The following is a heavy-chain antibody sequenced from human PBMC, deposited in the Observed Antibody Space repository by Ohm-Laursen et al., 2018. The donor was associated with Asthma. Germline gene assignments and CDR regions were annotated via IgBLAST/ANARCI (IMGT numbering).Heavy chain of an antibody. V-gene: IGHV3-48*01. CDR2: IRSTSTVI. J-gene: IGHJ4*02. CDR3: ARDVMEWYLPAFDF. Sequence: SLRLSCIASGFTFSSYSLNWVRQAPGKGLEWVSYIRSTSTVINYADSVNGRFTVSRDDSKNTLYLQMNSLRPDDTAVYYCARDVMEWYLPAFDFWGQGTLVTVSS. CDR1: GFTFSSYS. D-gene: IGHD3-3*01.